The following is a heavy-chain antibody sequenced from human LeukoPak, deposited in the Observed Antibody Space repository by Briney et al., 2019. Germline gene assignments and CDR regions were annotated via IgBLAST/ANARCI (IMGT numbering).Heavy chain of an antibody. Sequence: ASVKVSCKASGYTFTGYYMHWVRQAPGQGLEWMGRINPNIGGTNYAQKFQGRGTITRDTSISTAYMELSRLRSDDTAVYYCARELRDHAFDIWRQETMVTVSS. J-gene: IGHJ3*02. D-gene: IGHD3-16*01. CDR2: INPNIGGT. CDR3: ARELRDHAFDI. V-gene: IGHV1-2*06. CDR1: GYTFTGYY.